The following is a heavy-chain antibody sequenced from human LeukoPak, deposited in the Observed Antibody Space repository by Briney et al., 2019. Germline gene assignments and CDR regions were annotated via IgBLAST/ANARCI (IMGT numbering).Heavy chain of an antibody. Sequence: GGSLRLSCGASGFIVSSSYMSWVRQAPGKGLEWVSVLYSGGTTHYGDSVKGRFTISRDNSKNTLFLQMNSLRAEDTAVYYCARGHIAVAGHYGAGPSDYWGQGTLVTVSS. V-gene: IGHV3-53*01. CDR2: LYSGGTT. J-gene: IGHJ4*02. D-gene: IGHD6-19*01. CDR1: GFIVSSSY. CDR3: ARGHIAVAGHYGAGPSDY.